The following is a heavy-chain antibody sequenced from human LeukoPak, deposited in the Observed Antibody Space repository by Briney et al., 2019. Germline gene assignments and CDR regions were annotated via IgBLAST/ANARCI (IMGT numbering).Heavy chain of an antibody. D-gene: IGHD5-24*01. Sequence: SETLSLTCTISGGSISTGGYYWTWIRQPPGKGLEWIGYIYHSGSSCYNPSLKSRVTISVDKSKNQFSLKLSFVTAADTAVYYCARGPRWAGPGDSWGQGTLVTVSS. CDR3: ARGPRWAGPGDS. CDR1: GGSISTGGYY. V-gene: IGHV4-30-2*01. J-gene: IGHJ4*02. CDR2: IYHSGSS.